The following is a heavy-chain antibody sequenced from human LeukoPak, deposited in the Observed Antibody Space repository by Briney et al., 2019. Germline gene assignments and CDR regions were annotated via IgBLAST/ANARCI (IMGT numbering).Heavy chain of an antibody. J-gene: IGHJ6*03. CDR2: MNPNSGNT. Sequence: ASVKVSCKASGYTFTSYDINWVRQATGQGLEWMGWMNPNSGNTGYAQKFQGRVTITRNTSISTAYMELSSLRSEDTAVYYCARGSRPAYYYYYMDVWGKGTTVRVSS. CDR3: ARGSRPAYYYYYMDV. CDR1: GYTFTSYD. V-gene: IGHV1-8*03.